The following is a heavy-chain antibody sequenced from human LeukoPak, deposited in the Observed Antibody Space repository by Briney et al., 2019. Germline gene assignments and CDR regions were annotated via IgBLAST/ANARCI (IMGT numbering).Heavy chain of an antibody. D-gene: IGHD6-13*01. V-gene: IGHV3-11*06. Sequence: GGSLRLSCAAPGFTFSDYYMTWIRQAPGEGLERVSHISSSSRYKSYADSVKGRFTISRDNAKNSLYLEMNSLRDEDTAVYYCARSASAHGTPGEYWGQGILVTVSS. J-gene: IGHJ4*02. CDR2: ISSSSRYK. CDR1: GFTFSDYY. CDR3: ARSASAHGTPGEY.